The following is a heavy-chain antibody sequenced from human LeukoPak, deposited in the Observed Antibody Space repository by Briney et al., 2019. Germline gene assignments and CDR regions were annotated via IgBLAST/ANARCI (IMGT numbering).Heavy chain of an antibody. J-gene: IGHJ4*02. Sequence: ASVKVSCKASGYTFTSYYMHWVRQAPGQGLEWMGIINPSGGSTSYAQKFQGRITMTRDTSTSTVYMELSSLRSEDTAVYYCARSRSGWYFDYWGREPWSPSPQ. CDR3: ARSRSGWYFDY. D-gene: IGHD6-19*01. V-gene: IGHV1-46*01. CDR1: GYTFTSYY. CDR2: INPSGGST.